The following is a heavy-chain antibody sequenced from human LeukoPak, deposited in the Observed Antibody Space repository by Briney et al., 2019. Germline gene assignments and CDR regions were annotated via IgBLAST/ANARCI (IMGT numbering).Heavy chain of an antibody. D-gene: IGHD3-3*02. CDR2: IIPNYSAS. J-gene: IGHJ3*01. CDR1: GGSFSDYP. V-gene: IGHV1-69*13. Sequence: SVKVSCKASGGSFSDYPINWVRQAPGQGLEWLGGIIPNYSASNYAQAFQGRVTITADESTNTVYMEMSGLRPDDTAVYYCVRRGRILGVPAAFDAWGQGTLVAVSS. CDR3: VRRGRILGVPAAFDA.